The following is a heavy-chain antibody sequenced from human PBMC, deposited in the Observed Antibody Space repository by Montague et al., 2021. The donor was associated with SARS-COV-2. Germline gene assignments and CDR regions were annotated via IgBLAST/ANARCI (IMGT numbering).Heavy chain of an antibody. J-gene: IGHJ2*01. V-gene: IGHV4-34*01. CDR3: ARGSGWYKYWYFDL. CDR2: VNPSGSS. Sequence: SETLSLTCAVYGGSFSGYYWFWSRQRPGKGLEWVGKVNPSGSSNYNPSLKSRVTISIDTSKNQISLKLSSVTAADTAVYYCARGSGWYKYWYFDLWGRGTLVTVSS. D-gene: IGHD6-19*01. CDR1: GGSFSGYY.